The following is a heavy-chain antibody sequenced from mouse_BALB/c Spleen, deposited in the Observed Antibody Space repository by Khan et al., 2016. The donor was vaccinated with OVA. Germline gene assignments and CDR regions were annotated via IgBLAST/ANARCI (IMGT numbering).Heavy chain of an antibody. V-gene: IGHV5-6-3*01. CDR3: ARMARTIN. J-gene: IGHJ2*01. CDR1: GFTFSSYG. CDR2: INSNGGST. Sequence: EVQRVESGGGLVQPGGSLKLSCAASGFTFSSYGMSWVRQTPDKRLELVATINSNGGSTYYPDSVKGRFTISRDNAKNTLYLQMSSLKSEDTAMYYCARMARTINWDQGTTLTVSS.